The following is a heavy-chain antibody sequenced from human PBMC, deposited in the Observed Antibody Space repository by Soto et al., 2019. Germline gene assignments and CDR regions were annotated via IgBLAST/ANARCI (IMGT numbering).Heavy chain of an antibody. CDR3: ARDPYFDYMYGTPDY. D-gene: IGHD3-16*01. CDR2: ISNDGSQT. Sequence: VQLADSGGDVVQPGRSLRLSCAASGFIFSSFALHWVRQTPDKGLEWVAFISNDGSQTYYADSVKGRFTISRDNSNNSLTLQMDRLRPEDTARYYCARDPYFDYMYGTPDYWGQGTLVAVSS. V-gene: IGHV3-30-3*01. J-gene: IGHJ4*02. CDR1: GFIFSSFA.